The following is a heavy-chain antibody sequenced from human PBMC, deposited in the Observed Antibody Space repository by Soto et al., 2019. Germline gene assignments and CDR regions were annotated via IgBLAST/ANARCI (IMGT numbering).Heavy chain of an antibody. CDR1: GFTFSSYS. CDR2: ISGSSSTI. V-gene: IGHV3-48*02. Sequence: EVQLVESGGGLVQPGGSLRLSCAASGFTFSSYSLNWVRQAPGKGLEWVSYISGSSSTIYYADSVKGRFTISRDNAKNSLYLPMNSLKDEDTAVYYCARVGYDSSGYYPPRGAFDIWGQGTMVTVSS. CDR3: ARVGYDSSGYYPPRGAFDI. D-gene: IGHD3-22*01. J-gene: IGHJ3*02.